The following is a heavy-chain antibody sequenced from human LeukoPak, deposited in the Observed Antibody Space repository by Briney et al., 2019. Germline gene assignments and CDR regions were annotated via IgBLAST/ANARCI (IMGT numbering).Heavy chain of an antibody. D-gene: IGHD1-26*01. CDR3: ARGRIVGATPDAFDI. Sequence: ASVKVSCKASGYTFTSYYMHWVRQAPGQGLEWMGIINPSGGSTSYAQKFQGRVTMTRDTSTSTVYMELSSLRSEDTAVYYCARGRIVGATPDAFDIWGQGTMVTVSS. V-gene: IGHV1-46*01. CDR1: GYTFTSYY. J-gene: IGHJ3*02. CDR2: INPSGGST.